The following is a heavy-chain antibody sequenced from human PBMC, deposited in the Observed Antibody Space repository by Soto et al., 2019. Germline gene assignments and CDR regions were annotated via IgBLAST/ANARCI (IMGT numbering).Heavy chain of an antibody. CDR3: ARSLNMITFGGVIALFDY. D-gene: IGHD3-16*02. V-gene: IGHV1-18*01. J-gene: IGHJ4*02. CDR1: GYTFTSYG. Sequence: ASVKVSCKASGYTFTSYGISWVRQAPGQGLEWMGWISAYNGNTNYAQKLQGRVTMTTDTSTSTAYMELRSLRSDDTAVYYCARSLNMITFGGVIALFDYWGQGTLVTVSS. CDR2: ISAYNGNT.